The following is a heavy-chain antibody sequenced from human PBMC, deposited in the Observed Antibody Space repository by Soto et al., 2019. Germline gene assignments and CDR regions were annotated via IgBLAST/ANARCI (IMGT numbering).Heavy chain of an antibody. CDR2: IVVGSSNT. D-gene: IGHD2-2*01. J-gene: IGHJ6*02. Sequence: GASVKVSCKASGFTFTSSAVQRVRQARGQRLEWIGWIVVGSSNTNYAQKFQERVTITRDMSTSTAYMELSSLRSEDTAVYYCAADIQLAQYYYYYGMDVWGQGTTVTVS. V-gene: IGHV1-58*01. CDR3: AADIQLAQYYYYYGMDV. CDR1: GFTFTSSA.